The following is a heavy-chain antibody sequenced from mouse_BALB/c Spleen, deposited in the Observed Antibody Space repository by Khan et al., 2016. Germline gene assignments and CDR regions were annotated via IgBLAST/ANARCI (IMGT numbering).Heavy chain of an antibody. CDR2: INSNGGST. J-gene: IGHJ2*01. V-gene: IGHV5-6-3*01. CDR1: GFTFSSYG. Sequence: EVELVESGGGLVQPGGSLKLSCAASGFTFSSYGMSWVRQTPDKRLELVATINSNGGSTYYPDSVKGRFTISRDTAKNTLYLPMSSLKSEDTAMYYCARMARTINWGQGTTLTVSS. CDR3: ARMARTIN.